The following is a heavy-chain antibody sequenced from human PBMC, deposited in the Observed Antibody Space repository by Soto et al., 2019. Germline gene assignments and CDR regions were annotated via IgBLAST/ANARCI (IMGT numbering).Heavy chain of an antibody. CDR1: GYTLNTYG. V-gene: IGHV1-18*01. J-gene: IGHJ4*02. CDR3: ARGTYFDY. Sequence: QVQLVQSGAEVKKPGASVKVSCKASGYTLNTYGITLVRQAPGQGREWMGWISANKDHTNYAQKLQGRVTMTTDTSTSTAYMELRSLTSDDTAVYYCARGTYFDYWGQGTLVTVSS. CDR2: ISANKDHT.